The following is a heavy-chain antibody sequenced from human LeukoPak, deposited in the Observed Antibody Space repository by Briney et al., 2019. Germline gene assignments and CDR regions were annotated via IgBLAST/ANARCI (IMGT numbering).Heavy chain of an antibody. CDR2: ISSSSSYI. CDR1: GFTFSSYS. CDR3: ARDPEELGSDAFDI. D-gene: IGHD7-27*01. V-gene: IGHV3-21*01. Sequence: PGGSLRLSCAASGFTFSSYSMNWVRQAPGKGLEWVSSISSSSSYIYYADSVKGRFTISRDNAKNSLYLQMNSLRAEDTAVYYCARDPEELGSDAFDIWGQGTMVTVSS. J-gene: IGHJ3*02.